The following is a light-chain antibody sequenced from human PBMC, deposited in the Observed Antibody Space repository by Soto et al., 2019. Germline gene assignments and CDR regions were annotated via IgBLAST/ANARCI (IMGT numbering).Light chain of an antibody. CDR1: QSVNSN. CDR2: GAS. Sequence: EIMKTQSPVTLSMSPGERATLSCRASQSVNSNLAWYQQKPGQAPRLLIYGASTRATGIPASFIGNGSGTEFTLTASSLQPEDFAVYYCQQYNNWPFTFGPGTKVDIK. V-gene: IGKV3-15*01. J-gene: IGKJ3*01. CDR3: QQYNNWPFT.